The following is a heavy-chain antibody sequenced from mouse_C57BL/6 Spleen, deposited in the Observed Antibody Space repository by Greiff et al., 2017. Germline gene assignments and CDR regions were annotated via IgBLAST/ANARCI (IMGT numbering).Heavy chain of an antibody. V-gene: IGHV1-4*01. CDR3: ARMDYFDY. Sequence: VKLMESGAELARPGASVKMSCKASGYTFTSYTMHWVKQRPGQGLEWIGYINPSSGYTKYNQKFKDKATLTADKSSSTAYMQLSSLTSEDSAVYYCARMDYFDYWGQGTTLTVSS. CDR1: GYTFTSYT. CDR2: INPSSGYT. D-gene: IGHD2-3*01. J-gene: IGHJ2*01.